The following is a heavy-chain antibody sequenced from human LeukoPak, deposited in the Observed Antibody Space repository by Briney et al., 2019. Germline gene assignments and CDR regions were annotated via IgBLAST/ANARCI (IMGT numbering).Heavy chain of an antibody. Sequence: GASVKVSCKASGGTLSSYAISWVRQAPGQGLEWTGGIIPIFGTANYAQKFQGRVTITADESTSTAYMELSSLRSEDTAVYYCARERWAGDSVVTDYWGQGTLVTVSS. CDR2: IIPIFGTA. CDR3: ARERWAGDSVVTDY. CDR1: GGTLSSYA. D-gene: IGHD3-22*01. V-gene: IGHV1-69*13. J-gene: IGHJ4*02.